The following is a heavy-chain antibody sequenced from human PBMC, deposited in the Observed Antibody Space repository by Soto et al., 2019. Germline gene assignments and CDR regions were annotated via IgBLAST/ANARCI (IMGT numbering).Heavy chain of an antibody. CDR2: ISASGGSK. CDR1: GLTFSSYA. D-gene: IGHD6-13*01. J-gene: IGHJ5*02. CDR3: AKFRFSSPVWFDP. V-gene: IGHV3-23*01. Sequence: SLRLSCAASGLTFSSYAMSWVRQAPGKGLEWVSPISASGGSKYYADSVKGRFTISRDNSKNTLYLQMNSLRAEDTAVYYCAKFRFSSPVWFDPWGQGTLVTVSS.